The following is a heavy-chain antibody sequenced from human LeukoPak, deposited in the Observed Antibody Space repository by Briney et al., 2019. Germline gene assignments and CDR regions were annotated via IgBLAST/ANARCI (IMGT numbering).Heavy chain of an antibody. J-gene: IGHJ4*02. CDR3: ARTGGYNFNFFDY. CDR1: GGSISSYY. Sequence: SETLSLTCTVSGGSISSYYWSWIRQPPGKGLEWIGYIYYSGSTNYHPSLKSRVTISVDTSKNQFSPKLSSVTAADTAVYYCARTGGYNFNFFDYWGQGTLVTVSS. V-gene: IGHV4-59*01. CDR2: IYYSGST. D-gene: IGHD5-24*01.